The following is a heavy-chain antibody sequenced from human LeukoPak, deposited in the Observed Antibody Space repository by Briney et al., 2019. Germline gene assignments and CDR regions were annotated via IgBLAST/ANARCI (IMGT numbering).Heavy chain of an antibody. J-gene: IGHJ4*02. CDR1: GASISSSYW. CDR2: IHHSGST. D-gene: IGHD1-26*01. CDR3: ARGVGAQTFDY. V-gene: IGHV4-4*02. Sequence: SGTLSLTCAVSGASISSSYWWSWVRQPPGKGLEWIGEIHHSGSTKYNPSLKSRVTISVDKSKNQFSLKLSSVTAADTAVYYCARGVGAQTFDYWGQGTLVTVSS.